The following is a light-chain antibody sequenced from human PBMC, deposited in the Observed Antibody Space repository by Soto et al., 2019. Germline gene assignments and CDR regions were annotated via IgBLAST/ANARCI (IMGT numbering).Light chain of an antibody. CDR1: QSVRSC. V-gene: IGKV3-11*01. CDR3: QQRSNWPQLT. J-gene: IGKJ4*01. Sequence: EIVLTQSPATLSLSPGERATLSCRASQSVRSCLAWYQQKPGQAPRLLMYDASNRATGIPARFSGSGSGTDFTLTLSSLEPEDFAVYYCQQRSNWPQLTFGGGTTVEIK. CDR2: DAS.